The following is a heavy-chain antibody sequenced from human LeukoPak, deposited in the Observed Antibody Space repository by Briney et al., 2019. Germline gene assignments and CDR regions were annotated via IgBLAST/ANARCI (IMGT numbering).Heavy chain of an antibody. J-gene: IGHJ4*02. V-gene: IGHV3-30*02. CDR2: IRYDGSNK. Sequence: PGGSLRLSCAASGFTFSSYGMHWIRQAPGKGLEWVAFIRYDGSNKYYADSVKGRFTISRDNSKNTLYLQMNSLRAEDTAVYYCARERDIVATKLFDYWGQGTLVTVSS. D-gene: IGHD5-12*01. CDR1: GFTFSSYG. CDR3: ARERDIVATKLFDY.